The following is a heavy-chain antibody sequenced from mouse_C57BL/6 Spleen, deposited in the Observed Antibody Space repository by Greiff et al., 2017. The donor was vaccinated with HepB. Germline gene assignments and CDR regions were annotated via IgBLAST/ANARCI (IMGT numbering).Heavy chain of an antibody. J-gene: IGHJ4*01. CDR1: GYSFTDYN. CDR3: ARSDSSGYDYAMYY. Sequence: VQLQQSGPELVKPGASVKISCKASGYSFTDYNMNWVKQSDGKSLEWIGVINPNYGTTSYNQKFKGKATVTVDQSSRTAYMQLNSLTSEDSAVYYCARSDSSGYDYAMYYWGQGTSVTVSS. V-gene: IGHV1-39*01. D-gene: IGHD3-2*02. CDR2: INPNYGTT.